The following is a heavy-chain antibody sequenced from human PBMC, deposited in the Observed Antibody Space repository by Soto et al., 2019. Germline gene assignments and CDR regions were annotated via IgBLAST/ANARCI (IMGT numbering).Heavy chain of an antibody. V-gene: IGHV1-69*13. CDR2: IIPIFGTA. J-gene: IGHJ3*02. CDR1: GGTFSSYS. CDR3: ARGSGIPDAFDI. D-gene: IGHD2-21*01. Sequence: SVKVSCKASGGTFSSYSISCVRQAPGQGLEWMGGIIPIFGTANYAQKFQGRVTITADESTSTAYMELSSLRSEDTAVYYCARGSGIPDAFDIWGQGTMVTVSS.